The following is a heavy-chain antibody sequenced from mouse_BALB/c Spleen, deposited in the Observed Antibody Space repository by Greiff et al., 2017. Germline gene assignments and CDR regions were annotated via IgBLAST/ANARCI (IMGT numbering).Heavy chain of an antibody. CDR3: ASRGHYYAIPDYAMDV. Sequence: QVQLQQPGAELVKPGASVKLSCKASGYTFTSYWMHWVKQRPGQGLEWIGEINPSNGRTKYNQKFKSKATLTADKSSSTAYMQLSSLTSEDSAVKYGASRGHYYAIPDYAMDVWGEGTSVTVSS. CDR1: GYTFTSYW. V-gene: IGHV1S81*02. CDR2: INPSNGRT. J-gene: IGHJ4*01. D-gene: IGHD1-2*01.